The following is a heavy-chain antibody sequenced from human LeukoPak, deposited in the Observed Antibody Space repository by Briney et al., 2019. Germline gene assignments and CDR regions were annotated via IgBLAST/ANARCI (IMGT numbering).Heavy chain of an antibody. D-gene: IGHD2-8*01. CDR3: ARGGYCTNGVCYGWFDP. Sequence: GGSLRLSCAASGFTFSSYWMSWVRQAPGKGLEWVANIKQDGSEKYYVDSVKGRFTISRDNAKNSLYLQMNRLRAEDTAVYYCARGGYCTNGVCYGWFDPWGQGTLVTVAS. J-gene: IGHJ5*02. CDR2: IKQDGSEK. CDR1: GFTFSSYW. V-gene: IGHV3-7*01.